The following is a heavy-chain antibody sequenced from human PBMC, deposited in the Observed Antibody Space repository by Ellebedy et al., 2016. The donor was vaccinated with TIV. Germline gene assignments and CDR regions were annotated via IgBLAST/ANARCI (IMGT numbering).Heavy chain of an antibody. V-gene: IGHV3-7*03. Sequence: GESLKISXAASGFTFSSYSMNWVRQAPGKGLEWVAETKHDGSEKYYVDSVKGRFTISRDNAKNSLYLQMNSLRAEDTAVYYCAKDEDGYYDYWGQGTLVTVSS. CDR3: AKDEDGYYDY. CDR1: GFTFSSYS. D-gene: IGHD3-22*01. CDR2: TKHDGSEK. J-gene: IGHJ4*02.